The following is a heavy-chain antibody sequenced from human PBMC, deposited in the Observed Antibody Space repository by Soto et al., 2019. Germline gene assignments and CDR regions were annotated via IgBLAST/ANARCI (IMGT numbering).Heavy chain of an antibody. Sequence: SETLSLTCTVSGCSISSYYWSWIRQPPGKGLEWIGYIYYSGSTNYNPSLKSRVTISVDTSKNQFSLKLSSVTAADTAVYYCARSLYGSGSYSSYCDGXDVWGQGTTVTVSS. CDR1: GCSISSYY. J-gene: IGHJ6*02. D-gene: IGHD3-10*01. V-gene: IGHV4-59*01. CDR3: ARSLYGSGSYSSYCDGXDV. CDR2: IYYSGST.